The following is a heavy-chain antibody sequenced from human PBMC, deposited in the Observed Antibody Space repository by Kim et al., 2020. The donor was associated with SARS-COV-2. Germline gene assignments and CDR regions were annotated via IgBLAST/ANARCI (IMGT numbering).Heavy chain of an antibody. CDR3: ARYIRGTWFDP. V-gene: IGHV3-7*01. J-gene: IGHJ5*02. Sequence: EKYYIDSVKGRITSSRDNAKNLMYLQMSGLRAEDTAVYYCARYIRGTWFDPWGQGTLVTVSS. CDR2: EK. D-gene: IGHD3-16*01.